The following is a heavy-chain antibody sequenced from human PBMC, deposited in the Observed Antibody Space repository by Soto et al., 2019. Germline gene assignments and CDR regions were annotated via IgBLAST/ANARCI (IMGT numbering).Heavy chain of an antibody. V-gene: IGHV1-69*01. CDR2: IIPIFGTA. J-gene: IGHJ3*02. D-gene: IGHD3-22*01. CDR1: GGTFSSYA. CDR3: ARGMNYYDSSGYYGWGLDAFDI. Sequence: VKVSCKASGGTFSSYAISWVRQAPGQGLEWMGGIIPIFGTANYAQKFQGRVTITADESTSTAYMELSSLRSEDTAVYYCARGMNYYDSSGYYGWGLDAFDIWGQGTMVTVSS.